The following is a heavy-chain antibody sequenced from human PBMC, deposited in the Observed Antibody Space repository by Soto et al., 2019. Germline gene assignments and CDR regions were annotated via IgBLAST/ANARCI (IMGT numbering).Heavy chain of an antibody. Sequence: EVQLLESGGGLVQPGGSLRLSCAASGFTFSSYAMSWVRQAPGKGLEWVSAISGSGGSTYYEDSVKGRFTISRDNSKNTLYLQMNSLRAEDTAVYYCAKPAYYDILTGQNYYYYGMDVWGQGTTVTVSS. CDR1: GFTFSSYA. D-gene: IGHD3-9*01. J-gene: IGHJ6*02. CDR2: ISGSGGST. CDR3: AKPAYYDILTGQNYYYYGMDV. V-gene: IGHV3-23*01.